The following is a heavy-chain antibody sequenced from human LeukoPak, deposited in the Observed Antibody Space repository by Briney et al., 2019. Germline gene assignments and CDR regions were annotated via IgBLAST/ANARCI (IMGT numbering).Heavy chain of an antibody. CDR1: GGSISSGGYY. Sequence: SETLSLTCTVSGGSISSGGYYWSWIRQHPGKGLEWIGYIYYSGSTYYNPSLKSRVTISVDTSKNQFSLKLSSVTAADTAVYYCATPYYYDSSGYYRHYAFDIWGQGTMVTVSS. J-gene: IGHJ3*02. V-gene: IGHV4-31*03. CDR2: IYYSGST. D-gene: IGHD3-22*01. CDR3: ATPYYYDSSGYYRHYAFDI.